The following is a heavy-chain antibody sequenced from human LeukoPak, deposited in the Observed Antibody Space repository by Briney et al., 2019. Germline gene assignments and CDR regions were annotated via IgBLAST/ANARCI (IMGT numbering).Heavy chain of an antibody. CDR2: ISGSGGST. CDR3: AKDRDTAGKAKESY. V-gene: IGHV3-23*01. CDR1: GFTFSSYW. Sequence: PGGSLRLSCAASGFTFSSYWMSWVRQAPGKGLEWVSAISGSGGSTYYADSVKGRFTISRDNSKNTLYLQMNSLRAEDTALYYCAKDRDTAGKAKESYWGQGTLVTVSS. J-gene: IGHJ4*02. D-gene: IGHD2-8*02.